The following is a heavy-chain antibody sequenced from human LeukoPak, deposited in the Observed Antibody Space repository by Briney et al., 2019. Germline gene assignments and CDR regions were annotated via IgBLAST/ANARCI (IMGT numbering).Heavy chain of an antibody. Sequence: GGSLRLSCAASGFTLSNAWMHWVRQAPGKGLEWVSYISSSGSTIYYADSVKGRFTISRDNAKNSLYLQMNSLRAEDTAVYYCAELGITMIGGVWGKGTTVTISS. CDR3: AELGITMIGGV. D-gene: IGHD3-10*02. V-gene: IGHV3-48*04. CDR1: GFTLSNAW. J-gene: IGHJ6*04. CDR2: ISSSGSTI.